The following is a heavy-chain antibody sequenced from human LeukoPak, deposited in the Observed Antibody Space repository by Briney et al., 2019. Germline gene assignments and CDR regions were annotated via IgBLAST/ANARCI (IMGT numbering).Heavy chain of an antibody. D-gene: IGHD7-27*01. CDR1: GFTVSSNY. Sequence: PGGSLRLSCAVSGFTVSSNYMSWVRQAPGKGLEWVSVIYSGGGITNYADSVKGRFIISRDNSKNMLYFQMNSLRAEDTAVYYCARVYWGSGHFDIWGQGTMVTVSS. V-gene: IGHV3-66*01. CDR2: IYSGGGIT. J-gene: IGHJ3*02. CDR3: ARVYWGSGHFDI.